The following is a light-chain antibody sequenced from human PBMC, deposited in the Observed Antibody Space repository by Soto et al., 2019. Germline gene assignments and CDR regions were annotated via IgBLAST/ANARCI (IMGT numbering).Light chain of an antibody. J-gene: IGKJ5*01. Sequence: DIQMTQSPSSLSASVGDRVTITCRASQRISRYLNWYQQKPGKAPKLLIYKASTLESGVPSTFSGSGSGTEFTLTVSSLQSEDFAVYYCQQYIKWPITFGQGTRLEIK. CDR3: QQYIKWPIT. V-gene: IGKV1-5*03. CDR1: QRISRY. CDR2: KAS.